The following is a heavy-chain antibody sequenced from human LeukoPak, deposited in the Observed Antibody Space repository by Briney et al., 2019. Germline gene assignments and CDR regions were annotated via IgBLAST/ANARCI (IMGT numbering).Heavy chain of an antibody. CDR3: AKGSLKESAGDHLFGY. Sequence: PGGPLRLSCAASGFTFSSYAMSWVRQAPGKGLEWVSAISGSGGSTYYADSVKGRFTISRDNSKNTLYLQMNSLRAEDTAVYYCAKGSLKESAGDHLFGYWGQGTMVTVSS. CDR2: ISGSGGST. D-gene: IGHD7-27*01. J-gene: IGHJ4*02. V-gene: IGHV3-23*01. CDR1: GFTFSSYA.